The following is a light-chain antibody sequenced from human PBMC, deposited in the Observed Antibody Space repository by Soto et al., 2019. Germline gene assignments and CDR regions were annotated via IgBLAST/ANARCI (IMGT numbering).Light chain of an antibody. Sequence: EIVLTQSPATLSLSPGERATLSCRASQSVSNNLGWYQQKPGQAPRLLIYDASNRATDIPARFSGSGSGTDFTLTINSLEPEDFAVYYCQQRSNWPRTFGQGTKLDIK. J-gene: IGKJ2*01. V-gene: IGKV3-11*01. CDR2: DAS. CDR3: QQRSNWPRT. CDR1: QSVSNN.